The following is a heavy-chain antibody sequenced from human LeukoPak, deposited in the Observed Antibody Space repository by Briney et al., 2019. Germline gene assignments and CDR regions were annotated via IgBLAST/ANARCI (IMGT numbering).Heavy chain of an antibody. CDR3: ARVEERGRVLWAGEDYFFGLDV. D-gene: IGHD3-10*01. CDR2: ISAYNGNT. Sequence: ASVKVSCKASGYTFSSYGISWVRQAPGQGLQWMGWISAYNGNTNYAQKFQGRVTMTTDTSTNTAYMELRSLRSDDTATYYCARVEERGRVLWAGEDYFFGLDVWGQGTTVTVSS. V-gene: IGHV1-18*01. J-gene: IGHJ6*02. CDR1: GYTFSSYG.